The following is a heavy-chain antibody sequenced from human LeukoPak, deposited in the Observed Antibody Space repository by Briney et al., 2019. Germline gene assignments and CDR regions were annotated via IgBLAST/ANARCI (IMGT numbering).Heavy chain of an antibody. D-gene: IGHD5-24*01. CDR3: ARRIQGMAPYYFDY. V-gene: IGHV3-74*01. J-gene: IGHJ4*02. Sequence: ARSLRLSCTASGFTFSSYWMHWVRQAPGKGLVWVSRINSDGSSTSYADSVKGRFTISRDNAQNTLYMQMNSLRAEDTAVYYCARRIQGMAPYYFDYWGQGTLVTVSS. CDR2: INSDGSST. CDR1: GFTFSSYW.